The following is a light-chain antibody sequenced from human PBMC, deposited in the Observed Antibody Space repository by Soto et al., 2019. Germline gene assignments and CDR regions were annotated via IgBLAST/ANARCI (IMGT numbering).Light chain of an antibody. V-gene: IGKV3-15*01. CDR2: GAS. CDR3: QQYNNWPLT. CDR1: QSVSSI. Sequence: EIVMTQSPATLSVSPGERATLSCRASQSVSSILAWYQQKPGQAPRLLIYGASTGATGIPARFSGSGSGTEFTLTISSLQSEDFAVYYCQQYNNWPLTFGGGTKVDIK. J-gene: IGKJ4*01.